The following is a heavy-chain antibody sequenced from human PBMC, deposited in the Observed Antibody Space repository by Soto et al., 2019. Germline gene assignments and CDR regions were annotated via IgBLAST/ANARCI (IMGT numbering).Heavy chain of an antibody. CDR2: IYYCGST. J-gene: IGHJ4*02. CDR3: ARSITSVKYFDY. CDR1: GGSISSGGYD. Sequence: QVQLQESCPGLVKPSQTLAIPCTVSGGSISSGGYDWSCIRQHPGKGLEWIGYIYYCGSTYYNPSPNSRVIISVDTAKNHFALKLSSVTAADTAVYYCARSITSVKYFDYWGQRTLDTVSS. D-gene: IGHD3-10*01. V-gene: IGHV4-31*03.